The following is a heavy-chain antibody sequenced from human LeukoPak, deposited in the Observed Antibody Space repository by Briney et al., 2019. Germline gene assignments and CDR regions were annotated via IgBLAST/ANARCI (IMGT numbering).Heavy chain of an antibody. D-gene: IGHD2-21*02. J-gene: IGHJ5*02. Sequence: ASVKVSCKTSGYVFINYYIHWVRLAPGQGLQWMGWINPKSGGTNYAQSFQGRVALTTDTSISTAFMELSNLRPDDTAIYFCARSVTYNWFDPWGQGTRVTVSS. CDR2: INPKSGGT. CDR3: ARSVTYNWFDP. V-gene: IGHV1-2*02. CDR1: GYVFINYY.